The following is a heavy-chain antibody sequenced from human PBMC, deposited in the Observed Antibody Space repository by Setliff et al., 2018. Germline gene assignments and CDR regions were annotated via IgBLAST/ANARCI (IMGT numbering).Heavy chain of an antibody. D-gene: IGHD2-21*02. J-gene: IGHJ4*02. V-gene: IGHV1-18*01. CDR3: TGSHRTVVTVRPY. CDR2: ISVYNGKT. Sequence: ASVKVSCKASGYTFTSYGFSWVRQAPGQGLEWMGWISVYNGKTKYAQKFQGRVTMTTDTSTRTAYMEVRAEDAAVYYCTGSHRTVVTVRPYWGQGTLVTVSS. CDR1: GYTFTSYG.